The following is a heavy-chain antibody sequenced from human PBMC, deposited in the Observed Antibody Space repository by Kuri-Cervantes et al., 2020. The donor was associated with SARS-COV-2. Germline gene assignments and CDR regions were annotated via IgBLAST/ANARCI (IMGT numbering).Heavy chain of an antibody. D-gene: IGHD6-19*01. V-gene: IGHV4-38-2*01. J-gene: IGHJ4*02. CDR1: GYSISSGYY. CDR3: AIIAVAGNGIDY. CDR2: IYHSGST. Sequence: SETLSLTCAVSGYSISSGYYWGWIRQPPGKGLEWIGSIYHSGSTYYNPSFKSRVTISVDTSKNQFSLKLSSVTAADTAVYYCAIIAVAGNGIDYWGQGTLVTVSS.